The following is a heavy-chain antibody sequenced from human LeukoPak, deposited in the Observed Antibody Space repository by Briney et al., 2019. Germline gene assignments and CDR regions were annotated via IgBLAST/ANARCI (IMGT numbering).Heavy chain of an antibody. Sequence: SQTLSLTCTVSGGSISSVSYYWSWIRQPAGTGLEWIGRIYTSGSINYNPSLENRVTISVDASKNQFSLKQSSVTAADTAVYYCARDPFHGGSVDGMDVWGQGTAVTVSS. CDR1: GGSISSVSYY. CDR3: ARDPFHGGSVDGMDV. D-gene: IGHD3-10*01. CDR2: IYTSGSI. V-gene: IGHV4-61*02. J-gene: IGHJ6*02.